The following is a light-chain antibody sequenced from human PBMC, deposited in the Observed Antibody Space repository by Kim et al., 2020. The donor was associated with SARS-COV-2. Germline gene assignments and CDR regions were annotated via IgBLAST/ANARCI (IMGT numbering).Light chain of an antibody. CDR3: LHYYSGRRV. J-gene: IGLJ2*01. Sequence: QAVVTQEPSLTVSPGGTVTLTCGSSTGPVSSGHHPYWYQQKPGQAPRTLIYDTSNTHSWTPARFSGSLLGGKAALTLSGAQPEDEAEYYCLHYYSGRRVFGGGTQLTVL. CDR2: DTS. CDR1: TGPVSSGHH. V-gene: IGLV7-46*01.